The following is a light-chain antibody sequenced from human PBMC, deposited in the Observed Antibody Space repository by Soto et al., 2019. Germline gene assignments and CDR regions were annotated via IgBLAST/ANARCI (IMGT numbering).Light chain of an antibody. CDR3: SSYTTSSTLEVV. Sequence: QSVLTQPASVSGSPGQSITISCTGTSSDVGGYNYVSWYQQHPGKAPKLMIHDVSNRPSGVSNRFSGSKSGNTASLTISGLQAEDEADYYCSSYTTSSTLEVVFGGGTKVTVL. J-gene: IGLJ2*01. CDR1: SSDVGGYNY. CDR2: DVS. V-gene: IGLV2-14*01.